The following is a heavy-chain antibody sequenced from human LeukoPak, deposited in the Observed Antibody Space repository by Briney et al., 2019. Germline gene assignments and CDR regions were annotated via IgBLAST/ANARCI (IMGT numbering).Heavy chain of an antibody. D-gene: IGHD3-22*01. CDR1: GFTFNSYA. CDR2: ISINGGST. Sequence: GGSLRLSCAASGFTFNSYAMHWVRQAPGKGLEYVSAISINGGSTYYANSVKGRFTISRDNSKNTLYLQMGSLRAEDMAVYYCARNLDSSGYYYYYGMDVWGQGTTVTVSS. J-gene: IGHJ6*02. V-gene: IGHV3-64*01. CDR3: ARNLDSSGYYYYYGMDV.